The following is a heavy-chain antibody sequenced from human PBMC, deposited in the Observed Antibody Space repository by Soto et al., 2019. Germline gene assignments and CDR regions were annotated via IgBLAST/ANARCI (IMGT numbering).Heavy chain of an antibody. J-gene: IGHJ4*02. Sequence: SVKVSCKASGGTFSSYTISWVRQAPGQGLEWMGRIIPILGIANYAQKFQGRVTITADKSTSTAYMELSSLRSEDTAVYYCARPGYDILTGSSWDYFDYWGQGTLVTVSS. CDR1: GGTFSSYT. CDR2: IIPILGIA. D-gene: IGHD3-9*01. CDR3: ARPGYDILTGSSWDYFDY. V-gene: IGHV1-69*02.